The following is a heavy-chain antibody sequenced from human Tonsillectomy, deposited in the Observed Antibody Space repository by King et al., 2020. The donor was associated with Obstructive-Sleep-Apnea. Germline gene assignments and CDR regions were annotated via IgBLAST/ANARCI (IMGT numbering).Heavy chain of an antibody. CDR2: IYWDDDK. CDR3: AHSRVDTALDY. CDR1: GFSLSTSGVG. J-gene: IGHJ4*02. Sequence: TLKESGPMLVKPTQTLTLTCTLSGFSLSTSGVGVGWIRQPPGKALDCLALIYWDDDKRYSPTLKSRLTITKDTSKNQVVLTMTNMDPVDTATYYCAHSRVDTALDYWGQGTLVTVSS. D-gene: IGHD5-18*01. V-gene: IGHV2-5*02.